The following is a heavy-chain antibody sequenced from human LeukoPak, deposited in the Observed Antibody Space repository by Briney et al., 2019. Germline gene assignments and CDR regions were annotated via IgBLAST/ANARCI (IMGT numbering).Heavy chain of an antibody. Sequence: PGGSLRLSCAASGFTFSSYGMHWVRQAPGKGLEWVAVIWYDGSNKYYADSVKGRFTISRDNSKNTLYLQMNSLRAEDTAVYYCAGAPYYYDSSSYYHFDYWGQGTLVTVSS. CDR1: GFTFSSYG. V-gene: IGHV3-33*01. CDR3: AGAPYYYDSSSYYHFDY. D-gene: IGHD3-22*01. CDR2: IWYDGSNK. J-gene: IGHJ4*02.